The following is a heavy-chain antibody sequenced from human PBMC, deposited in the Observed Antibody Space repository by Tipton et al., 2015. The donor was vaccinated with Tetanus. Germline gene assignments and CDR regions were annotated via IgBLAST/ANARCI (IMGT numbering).Heavy chain of an antibody. Sequence: SLRLSCVASGFTFENFGMHWVRQAPGKGLEWVSGISAQSHDVAYADSVKGRFTISRDNNKNSLYLEMKSLRREDTAFYYCARDHRLSASSAGWFDPWGQGTLVTVSS. V-gene: IGHV3-9*01. D-gene: IGHD6-6*01. CDR3: ARDHRLSASSAGWFDP. CDR1: GFTFENFG. CDR2: ISAQSHDV. J-gene: IGHJ5*02.